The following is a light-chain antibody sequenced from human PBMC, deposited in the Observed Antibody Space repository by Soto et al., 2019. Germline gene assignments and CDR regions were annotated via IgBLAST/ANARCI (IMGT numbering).Light chain of an antibody. J-gene: IGLJ2*01. CDR3: SSFTNDYTVV. Sequence: QSALTQPPSVSGSPGQSVTISCTGTSSDVGSYNRVSWYQQPPGTAPKVMIYEVSNRPSGVPDRFSGSKSGNTASLTISGLHAEDEADYYCSSFTNDYTVVFGGGTKVTVL. V-gene: IGLV2-18*02. CDR1: SSDVGSYNR. CDR2: EVS.